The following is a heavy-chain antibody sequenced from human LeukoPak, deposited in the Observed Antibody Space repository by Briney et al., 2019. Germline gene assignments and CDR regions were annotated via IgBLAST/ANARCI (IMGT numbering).Heavy chain of an antibody. J-gene: IGHJ1*01. V-gene: IGHV4-61*01. CDR1: GGSISSTSYY. Sequence: SETLSLTCTVSGGSISSTSYYWIRIRQPPGKGLEWIRYIYYTGSTNYNPSLKSRVTMSVDTSKIQFSMRLSSVTAADTAVYYCVTTPNGVGEKYPKHWGQGTLVTVSS. CDR2: IYYTGST. D-gene: IGHD3-10*01. CDR3: VTTPNGVGEKYPKH.